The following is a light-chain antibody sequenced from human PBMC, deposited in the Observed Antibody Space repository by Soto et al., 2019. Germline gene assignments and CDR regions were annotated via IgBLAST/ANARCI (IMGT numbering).Light chain of an antibody. CDR3: QQLKSYPQT. J-gene: IGKJ1*01. CDR2: AAS. Sequence: DIQMTQSPSTLSASVGDRVTITCRASQSISSWLAWYQKKPGKAPKLLMYAASTLQSGVPSRFSGSGSGTEFTLTISSLQPEDFATYYCQQLKSYPQTFGQGTKVEIK. V-gene: IGKV1-9*01. CDR1: QSISSW.